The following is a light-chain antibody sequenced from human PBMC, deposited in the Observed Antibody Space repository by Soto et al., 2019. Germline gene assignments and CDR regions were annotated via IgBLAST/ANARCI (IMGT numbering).Light chain of an antibody. CDR1: QNVLYTSNNKNQ. CDR2: WAS. J-gene: IGKJ2*01. Sequence: DIVMTQSPDSLAVSLGERATINCKSSQNVLYTSNNKNQLAWYQQKPGQPPKLLIYWASTRESGVPDRFSGSGSGTAFTLTNSSLQAEDVAVYYCHQYHIPPYTFGQGTKLEIK. CDR3: HQYHIPPYT. V-gene: IGKV4-1*01.